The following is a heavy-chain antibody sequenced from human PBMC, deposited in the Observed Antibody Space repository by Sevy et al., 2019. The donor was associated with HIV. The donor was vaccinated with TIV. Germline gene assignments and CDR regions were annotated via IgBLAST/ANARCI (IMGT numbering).Heavy chain of an antibody. D-gene: IGHD3-22*01. CDR3: AKYRRLVVVTFFDY. V-gene: IGHV3-23*01. CDR1: GFTFSSYA. Sequence: GGSLRLSCAASGFTFSSYAMSWVRQAPGKGLEWVSAISGSGGSTYYADSVKGRFTISRDNSKNTLYLQMNSLRAEDTAVYYCAKYRRLVVVTFFDYWGQEPWSPSPQ. CDR2: ISGSGGST. J-gene: IGHJ4*01.